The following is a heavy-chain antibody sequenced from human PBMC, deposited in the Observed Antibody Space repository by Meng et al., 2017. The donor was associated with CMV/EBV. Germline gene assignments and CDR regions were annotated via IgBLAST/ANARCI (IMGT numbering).Heavy chain of an antibody. J-gene: IGHJ6*02. Sequence: SVKVSCKASGGTFSSYAISWVRQAPGQGLEWMGRIIPVVGIANYAQKFLGRVTITADKPRSTAYMELSSLRSDDTAVYYCARDRVYSSTWLGSPETDYFHNGLDVWGQGTAVTVSS. D-gene: IGHD6-13*01. CDR2: IIPVVGIA. V-gene: IGHV1-69*04. CDR3: ARDRVYSSTWLGSPETDYFHNGLDV. CDR1: GGTFSSYA.